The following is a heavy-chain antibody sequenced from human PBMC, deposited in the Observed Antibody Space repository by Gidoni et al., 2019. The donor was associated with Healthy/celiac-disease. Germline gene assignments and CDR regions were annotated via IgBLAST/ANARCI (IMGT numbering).Heavy chain of an antibody. D-gene: IGHD6-19*01. Sequence: EVQLLESGGGLVQHGGSLRLACAAAGFNFSSYAMSWVRQAPGKGLEWVSAISGSGGSTYYADSVKGRFTISRDNSKNTLYLQMNSLRAEDTAVYYCAKAFEAVAGSPPDYWGQGTLVTVSS. V-gene: IGHV3-23*01. CDR2: ISGSGGST. J-gene: IGHJ4*02. CDR1: GFNFSSYA. CDR3: AKAFEAVAGSPPDY.